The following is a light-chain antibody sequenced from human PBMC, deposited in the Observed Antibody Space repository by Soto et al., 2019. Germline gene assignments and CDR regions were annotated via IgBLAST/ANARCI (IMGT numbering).Light chain of an antibody. CDR3: HQYDNLPLT. Sequence: DIQMTQSPSSLSASVGDRVTITCQASQDISSYLNWYQHKPGKAPKLLIYDASSLETGVPSRFSGSGSGTDFTFTISSLQPEDIATYYCHQYDNLPLTFGGGTKVDIK. CDR2: DAS. J-gene: IGKJ4*01. CDR1: QDISSY. V-gene: IGKV1-33*01.